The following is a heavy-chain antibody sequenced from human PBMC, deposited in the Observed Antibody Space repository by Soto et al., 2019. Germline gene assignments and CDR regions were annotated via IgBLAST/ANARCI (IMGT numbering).Heavy chain of an antibody. J-gene: IGHJ6*02. V-gene: IGHV1-18*01. Sequence: ASVKVSCKASGYTFTSYGISWVRQAPGQGLEWMGWISAYNGNTNYAQKFQGRVPITRDTSASTAYMELSSLRSEDTAVYYCAREGLDFWSGFSWDYYYGMDVWGQGTTVTVSS. CDR3: AREGLDFWSGFSWDYYYGMDV. CDR1: GYTFTSYG. D-gene: IGHD3-3*01. CDR2: ISAYNGNT.